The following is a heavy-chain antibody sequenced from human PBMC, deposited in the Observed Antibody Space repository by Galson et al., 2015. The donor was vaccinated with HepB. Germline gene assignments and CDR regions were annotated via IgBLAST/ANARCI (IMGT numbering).Heavy chain of an antibody. V-gene: IGHV3-30*18. CDR1: GFTFSNYG. CDR2: ISYDGSYK. Sequence: SLRLSCAASGFTFSNYGIHWVRQAPGKGLEWLAVISYDGSYKYYADSVKGRFTVSRDSSRSTLYLQMNSLGTEDTAVYYCAKGGPGRIFMMINRSLGFDPWGRGTLVTVSS. D-gene: IGHD3-16*01. J-gene: IGHJ5*02. CDR3: AKGGPGRIFMMINRSLGFDP.